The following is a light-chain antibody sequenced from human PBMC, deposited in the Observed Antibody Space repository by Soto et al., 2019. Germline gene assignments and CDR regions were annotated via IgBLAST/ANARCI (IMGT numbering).Light chain of an antibody. CDR3: QQRSNWPLT. V-gene: IGKV3-11*01. CDR2: DAS. Sequence: EVVLTQSPATLSLSPGERATLSCRASQSVSNSLAWYQQKPGQAPRVLIYDASNRASGIPARFSGSGSGTDFTLTISSLEPEDVAVYYCQQRSNWPLTFGGGTKLEIK. J-gene: IGKJ4*01. CDR1: QSVSNS.